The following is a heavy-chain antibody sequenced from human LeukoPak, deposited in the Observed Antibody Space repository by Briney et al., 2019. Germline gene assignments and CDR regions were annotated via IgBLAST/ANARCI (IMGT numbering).Heavy chain of an antibody. V-gene: IGHV4-4*07. D-gene: IGHD4-23*01. CDR2: IYTSGST. CDR3: ARSQFGGPYYYMDV. Sequence: SETLSLTCTVSGGSISHYYWSWIRKPAGKGLEWIGRIYTSGSTNYNPSLKSRVTMSVDMSKNRISLQLTSVTAADTAVYYCARSQFGGPYYYMDVWGKGTTVTVSS. CDR1: GGSISHYY. J-gene: IGHJ6*03.